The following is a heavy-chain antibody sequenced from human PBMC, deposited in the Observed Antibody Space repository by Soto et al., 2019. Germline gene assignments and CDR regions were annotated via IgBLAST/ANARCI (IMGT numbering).Heavy chain of an antibody. CDR1: GFTFSSYA. Sequence: PGGSLRLSCAASGFTFSSYAMSWVRQAPGKGLEWVSGISGSGDDTYYADSVKGRFIIFRANSKDTLYLQMNSLRAEDTAVYYCAKTYSSGWYFMDYWGQGTLVTVSS. J-gene: IGHJ4*02. V-gene: IGHV3-23*01. CDR3: AKTYSSGWYFMDY. CDR2: ISGSGDDT. D-gene: IGHD6-19*01.